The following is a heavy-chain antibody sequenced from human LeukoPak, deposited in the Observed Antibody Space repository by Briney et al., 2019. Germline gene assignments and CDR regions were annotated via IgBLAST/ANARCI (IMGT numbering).Heavy chain of an antibody. Sequence: SETLSLTCAVYGGSFTSYYWSWLRQPPGKGLEWIGEISHTGHTNYNPSLKSRVTMSVETSKNQLSLILTSVTAADTAVYYCARGPYSSDAGYWGQGTLVTVSS. J-gene: IGHJ4*02. D-gene: IGHD6-25*01. CDR2: ISHTGHT. CDR1: GGSFTSYY. V-gene: IGHV4-34*01. CDR3: ARGPYSSDAGY.